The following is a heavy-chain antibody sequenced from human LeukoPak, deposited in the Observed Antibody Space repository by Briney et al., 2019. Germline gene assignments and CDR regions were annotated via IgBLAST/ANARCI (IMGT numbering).Heavy chain of an antibody. J-gene: IGHJ3*02. D-gene: IGHD4-11*01. CDR3: AHDYSNYGAFDI. CDR1: GFTFDDYA. Sequence: GRSLRLSCAASGFTFDDYAMHWVRQAPGKGLEWVSGISWNSGSIGYADSVKGRFTISRDNSKNTLFLQMNSLRAEDTAVYYCAHDYSNYGAFDIWGQGTMVTVSS. V-gene: IGHV3-9*01. CDR2: ISWNSGSI.